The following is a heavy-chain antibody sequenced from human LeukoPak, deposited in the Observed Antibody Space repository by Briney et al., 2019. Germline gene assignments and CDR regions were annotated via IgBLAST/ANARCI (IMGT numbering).Heavy chain of an antibody. CDR3: ARVSYSGYDSY. J-gene: IGHJ4*02. D-gene: IGHD5-12*01. CDR1: GGTFSSYA. CDR2: IIPILGIA. Sequence: GASVKVSCKASGGTFSSYAISWVRQAPGQGLGWMGRIIPILGIANYAQKFQGRVTITADKSTSTAYMELSSLRSEDTAVYYCARVSYSGYDSYWGQGTLVAVSS. V-gene: IGHV1-69*04.